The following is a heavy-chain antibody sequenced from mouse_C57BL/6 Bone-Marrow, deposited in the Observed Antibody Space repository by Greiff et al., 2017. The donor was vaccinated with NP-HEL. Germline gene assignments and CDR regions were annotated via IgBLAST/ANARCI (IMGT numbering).Heavy chain of an antibody. D-gene: IGHD1-1*01. CDR3: DYGSSPYYAMDY. CDR2: IHPYSGST. J-gene: IGHJ4*01. CDR1: GYTFTSYW. Sequence: QVQLQQPGAELVKPGASVKLSCKASGYTFTSYWMHWVKQKPGPGLEWVGMIHPYSGSTNYNEKFKSKATLTVDKSSSTAYMQLSSLTSEDSAVYYCDYGSSPYYAMDYWGQGTSVTVSS. V-gene: IGHV1-64*01.